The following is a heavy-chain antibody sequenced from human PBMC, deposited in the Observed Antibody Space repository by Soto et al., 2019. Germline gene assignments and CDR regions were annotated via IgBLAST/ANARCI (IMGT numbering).Heavy chain of an antibody. CDR2: ISVSVGST. CDR1: GFPFAPST. D-gene: IGHD2-21*02. J-gene: IGHJ4*02. CDR3: AKRDVPHSTSNAYFYDH. V-gene: IGHV3-23*01. Sequence: EVQLLQSGGGLVQPGGSLTLSCGVSGFPFAPSTMSWVRQAPGKGLEWVSTISVSVGSTYSADSVQGRFTVSSDISYNPLLLRLTRLTADDTAVYFCAKRDVPHSTSNAYFYDHWGRGVLVTVSS.